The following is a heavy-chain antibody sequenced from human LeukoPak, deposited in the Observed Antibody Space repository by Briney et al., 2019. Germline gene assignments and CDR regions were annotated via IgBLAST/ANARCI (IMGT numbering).Heavy chain of an antibody. CDR1: GGSISSYY. V-gene: IGHV4-59*12. Sequence: PSETLSLTCTVSGGSISSYYWSWIRQPPGKGLEWIRYIYHSGSTYYNPSLKSRVTISVDRSKNQFSLKLSSVTAADTAVYYCARILQSSGLLVDYWGQGTLVTVSS. CDR2: IYHSGST. D-gene: IGHD3-22*01. J-gene: IGHJ4*02. CDR3: ARILQSSGLLVDY.